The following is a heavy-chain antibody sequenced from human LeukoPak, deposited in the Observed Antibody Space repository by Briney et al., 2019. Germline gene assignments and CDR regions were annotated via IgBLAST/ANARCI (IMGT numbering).Heavy chain of an antibody. D-gene: IGHD5-18*01. CDR1: GCSISSGGYS. CDR3: ARVSVQLWFFDY. Sequence: SETLFLTCAVSGCSISSGGYSWSWMRQPPGKGLEWIGYIYHSGSTYYTPSLKSRVTIPVDRSKIQFSLKLSSVSAADTAVYYCARVSVQLWFFDYWGEATLVSVCS. CDR2: IYHSGST. V-gene: IGHV4-30-2*01. J-gene: IGHJ4*02.